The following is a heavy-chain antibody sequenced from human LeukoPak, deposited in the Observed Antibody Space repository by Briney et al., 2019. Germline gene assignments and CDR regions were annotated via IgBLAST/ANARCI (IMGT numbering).Heavy chain of an antibody. CDR3: ARELVDCSSTSCPRYYYYKDV. D-gene: IGHD2-2*01. V-gene: IGHV4-30-4*08. Sequence: SQTLSLTCTVSGGSISSGDYYWSWIRQPPGKGLEGIGYIYYSGSTYYNPSLKSRVTISVDTSKNQFSLKLSSVTAADTAVYYCARELVDCSSTSCPRYYYYKDVWGKGTTVTVSS. CDR1: GGSISSGDYY. CDR2: IYYSGST. J-gene: IGHJ6*03.